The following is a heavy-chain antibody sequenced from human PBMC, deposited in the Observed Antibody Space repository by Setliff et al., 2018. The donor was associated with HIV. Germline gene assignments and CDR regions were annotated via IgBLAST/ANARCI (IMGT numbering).Heavy chain of an antibody. V-gene: IGHV3-7*03. D-gene: IGHD1-26*01. Sequence: PGGSLRLSCGASGFTFGNYWMDWVRQAPGKGLEWVATIKQDGSEIYHVDSVKGRFTISRDNARTSLYLEMSSLRAEDTAVYLCANLWEMGAWGQGTLVTVSS. CDR1: GFTFGNYW. J-gene: IGHJ5*02. CDR2: IKQDGSEI. CDR3: ANLWEMGA.